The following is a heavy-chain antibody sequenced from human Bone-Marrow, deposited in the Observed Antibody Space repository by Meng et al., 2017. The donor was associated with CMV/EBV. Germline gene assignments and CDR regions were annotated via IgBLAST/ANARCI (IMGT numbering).Heavy chain of an antibody. CDR2: IIPIFGTA. D-gene: IGHD3-3*01. Sequence: SVKVSCKASGGTFSSYAISWVRQAPGQGLEWMGGIIPIFGTANYAQKFQGRVTITTDESTSTAYMELSSLRSEDTAVYYCARVFGVVIGGWFDPWGQGTLVPVSS. V-gene: IGHV1-69*05. J-gene: IGHJ5*02. CDR3: ARVFGVVIGGWFDP. CDR1: GGTFSSYA.